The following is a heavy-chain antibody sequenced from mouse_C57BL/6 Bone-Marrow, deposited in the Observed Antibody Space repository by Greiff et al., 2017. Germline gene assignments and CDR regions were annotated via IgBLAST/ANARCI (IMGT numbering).Heavy chain of an antibody. V-gene: IGHV1-55*01. D-gene: IGHD2-5*01. CDR1: GYTFTSYW. Sequence: QVQLQQPGAELVKPGASVKMSCKASGYTFTSYWITWVKQRPGQGLEWIGDIYPGSGSTNYNEKFKSKATLTVDTSSSTAYMQLSSLTSEDSAVXYCARGSNYEGYAMDDWGQGTSVTVSS. CDR2: IYPGSGST. J-gene: IGHJ4*01. CDR3: ARGSNYEGYAMDD.